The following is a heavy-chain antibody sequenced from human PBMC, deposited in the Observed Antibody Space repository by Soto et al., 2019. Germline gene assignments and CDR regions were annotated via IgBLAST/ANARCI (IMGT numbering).Heavy chain of an antibody. V-gene: IGHV1-46*01. J-gene: IGHJ4*02. CDR1: GYTFTNYY. D-gene: IGHD3-10*01. CDR2: IYPSGVST. CDR3: AYGSGSYLHYFEY. Sequence: EASVKVSCKASGYTFTNYYMHWVRQAPGQGLEWMGIIYPSGVSTRNAQKFQGRVTITADTSTDTAYMELRSLRSEDTGVYYCAYGSGSYLHYFEYWGQGTLVTVYS.